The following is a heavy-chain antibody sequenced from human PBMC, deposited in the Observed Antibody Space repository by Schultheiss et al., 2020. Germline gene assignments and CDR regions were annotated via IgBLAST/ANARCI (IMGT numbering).Heavy chain of an antibody. J-gene: IGHJ4*02. V-gene: IGHV4-59*08. D-gene: IGHD7-27*01. CDR2: IYYSGST. CDR1: GGSISSYY. CDR3: ARHGATGDLLYYFDY. Sequence: SETLSLTCTVSGGSISSYYWNWIRQPPGKGLEWIGYIYYSGSTYYNPSLKSRVTISVDTSKNQFSLKLSSVTAADTAVYYCARHGATGDLLYYFDYWGQGTLVTVSS.